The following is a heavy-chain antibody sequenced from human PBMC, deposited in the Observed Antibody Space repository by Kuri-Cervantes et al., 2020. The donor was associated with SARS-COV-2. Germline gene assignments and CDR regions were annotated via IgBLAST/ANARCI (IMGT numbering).Heavy chain of an antibody. CDR3: ARDRYYYMDV. CDR2: IRYDGHSE. Sequence: GESLKISCAASGFTFSSYAMSWVRLAPGKGLEWMAFIRYDGHSEDYADSVKGRFTVSRDNSKNTLYLQMNSLTTEDTAVYYCARDRYYYMDVWGKGTTVTVSS. V-gene: IGHV3-30*02. J-gene: IGHJ6*03. CDR1: GFTFSSYA.